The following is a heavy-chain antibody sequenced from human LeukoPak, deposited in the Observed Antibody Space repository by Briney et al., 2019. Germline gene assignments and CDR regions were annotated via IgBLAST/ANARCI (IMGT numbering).Heavy chain of an antibody. CDR3: ARVGATHYYFDY. J-gene: IGHJ4*02. CDR1: GYTFTGYY. Sequence: ASVKVSCKASGYTFTGYYMHWVRQAPRQGLEWMGWINPNSGGTNYAQKFQGRVTMTRDTSISTAYMELSRLRSDDTAVYYCARVGATHYYFDYWGQGTLVTVSS. D-gene: IGHD5-12*01. CDR2: INPNSGGT. V-gene: IGHV1-2*02.